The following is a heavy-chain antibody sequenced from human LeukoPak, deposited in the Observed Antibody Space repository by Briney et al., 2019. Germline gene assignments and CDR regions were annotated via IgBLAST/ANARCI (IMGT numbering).Heavy chain of an antibody. CDR3: ARSRSRYFDWLYQWDY. CDR2: INPSGGST. J-gene: IGHJ4*02. CDR1: GYTFTSYY. V-gene: IGHV1-46*01. D-gene: IGHD3-9*01. Sequence: GASVKVSCKASGYTFTSYYMHWVRQAPGQGLEWMGIINPSGGSTSYVQKFQGRVTMTRDTSTSTVYMELSSLRSEDTAVYYCARSRSRYFDWLYQWDYWGQGTLVTVSS.